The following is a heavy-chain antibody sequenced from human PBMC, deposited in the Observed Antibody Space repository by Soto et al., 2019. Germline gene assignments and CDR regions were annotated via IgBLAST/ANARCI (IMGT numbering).Heavy chain of an antibody. CDR1: GFSFSNYG. V-gene: IGHV3-23*01. D-gene: IGHD3-3*01. Sequence: GGSLRLSCATSGFSFSNYGMNWVRQAPGKGLEWVSGITKTGRSTFIADSVRGRFTISRDNLKNIMYLQMNSLRVDDTALYYCTKDGDAYDFAFDKWGQGTMVTVSS. CDR3: TKDGDAYDFAFDK. CDR2: ITKTGRST. J-gene: IGHJ3*02.